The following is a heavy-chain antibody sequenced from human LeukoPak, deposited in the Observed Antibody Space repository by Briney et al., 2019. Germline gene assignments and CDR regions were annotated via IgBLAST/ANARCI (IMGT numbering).Heavy chain of an antibody. D-gene: IGHD4-11*01. CDR1: GGSISSYY. J-gene: IGHJ4*02. Sequence: SETLSLTCTVSGGSISSYYWSWIRQPPGKGLEWIGYIYYSGSTNYNPSLKSRVTISVDTSKNQFSLKLSSVTAADTAMYYCARQDYSNYPDYWGQGTLVTVSS. CDR2: IYYSGST. V-gene: IGHV4-59*01. CDR3: ARQDYSNYPDY.